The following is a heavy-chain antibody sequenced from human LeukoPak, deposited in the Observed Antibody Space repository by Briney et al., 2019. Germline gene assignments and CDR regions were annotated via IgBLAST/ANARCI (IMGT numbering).Heavy chain of an antibody. CDR3: ARAVYRSGGYYFDY. Sequence: PGRSLRLSCAASGFTFISYAMQWVRQAPGKGLEGVAVISYDGSDKNYADSVKGRFTISRDNSMDTLYLQMNSLRAEDTAVYSCARAVYRSGGYYFDYWGQGILVTVSS. D-gene: IGHD6-19*01. CDR2: ISYDGSDK. J-gene: IGHJ4*02. V-gene: IGHV3-30*04. CDR1: GFTFISYA.